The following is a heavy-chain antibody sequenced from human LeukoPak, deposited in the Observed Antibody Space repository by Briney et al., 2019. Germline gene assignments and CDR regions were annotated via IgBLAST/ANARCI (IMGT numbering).Heavy chain of an antibody. V-gene: IGHV3-30*04. Sequence: PGGSLTLPLSPSGLTFSSYAMGLVPQAPGKGLGWVAVISYDGSIKYYADTVNGRFTISRDNSKNTLYLQMNSLRAEDTAVYYCAREVPRWLQLIGEFDYWGQGTLVTVSS. CDR1: GLTFSSYA. J-gene: IGHJ4*02. D-gene: IGHD5-24*01. CDR2: ISYDGSIK. CDR3: AREVPRWLQLIGEFDY.